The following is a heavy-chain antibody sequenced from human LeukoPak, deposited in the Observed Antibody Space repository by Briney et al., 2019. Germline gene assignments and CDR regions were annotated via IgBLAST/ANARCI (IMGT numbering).Heavy chain of an antibody. J-gene: IGHJ4*02. CDR3: ARHRYSGSDTQGFDY. CDR2: VYPTNSET. CDR1: GYILTNYW. D-gene: IGHD5-12*01. Sequence: GESLKISCKGSGYILTNYWIAWVRQMPGKGLEWMGIVYPTNSETRYSPSFQGQVTISADKSSSTGYLQWSSLKASDTAMYYCARHRYSGSDTQGFDYWGQGTLVTVSS. V-gene: IGHV5-51*01.